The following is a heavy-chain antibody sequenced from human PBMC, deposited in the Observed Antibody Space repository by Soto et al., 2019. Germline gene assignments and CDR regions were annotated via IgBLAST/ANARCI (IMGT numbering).Heavy chain of an antibody. Sequence: QVQLVESGGGVAQPGRSLRLSCAASGFTFSSYAMHWVRQAPGKGLEWVAVLSYDGTNKYYVDSVKGRFTISRDNSKNTLYLQMNSLREEDTAVYYCAKGTRMIVVVTMDSWGQGTLVTVSS. J-gene: IGHJ4*02. CDR3: AKGTRMIVVVTMDS. D-gene: IGHD3-22*01. CDR2: LSYDGTNK. CDR1: GFTFSSYA. V-gene: IGHV3-30*18.